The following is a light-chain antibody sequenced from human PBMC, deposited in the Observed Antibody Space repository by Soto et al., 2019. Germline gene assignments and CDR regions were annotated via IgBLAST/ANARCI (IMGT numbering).Light chain of an antibody. Sequence: EIVLTQSPGTLSLSPRERATLSCRASQSVSSNYLAWYQQKPGQAPRLLIYSASSRATGIPDSFSGSGSGTDFTLTISRLDHEDFAVYYCQQYGSSPCTFGQGTKVEIK. CDR1: QSVSSNY. CDR3: QQYGSSPCT. CDR2: SAS. V-gene: IGKV3-20*01. J-gene: IGKJ1*01.